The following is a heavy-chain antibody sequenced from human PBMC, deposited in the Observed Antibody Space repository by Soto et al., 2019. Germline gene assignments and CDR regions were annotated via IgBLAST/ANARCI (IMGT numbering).Heavy chain of an antibody. CDR1: GSTVSSNW. CDR2: IKQDGSEK. J-gene: IGHJ6*02. Sequence: GPLRSAGPALGSTVSSNWMRWVRQAPGKGLEWVANIKQDGSEKYYVDSVKGRFTISRDNAKNSLYLQMNSLRAEDTAVYYCARDNYDFWSGYSDGMDVWGQGTTVTVSS. V-gene: IGHV3-7*01. D-gene: IGHD3-3*01. CDR3: ARDNYDFWSGYSDGMDV.